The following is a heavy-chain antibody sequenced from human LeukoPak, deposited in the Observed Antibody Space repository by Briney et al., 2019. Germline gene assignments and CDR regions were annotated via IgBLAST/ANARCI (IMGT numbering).Heavy chain of an antibody. J-gene: IGHJ3*02. CDR1: GFIFSDHY. CDR3: TRIDCTGGTCHDAFDI. V-gene: IGHV3-72*01. CDR2: TRNKANIYAT. D-gene: IGHD2-15*01. Sequence: GGSLRLSCAASGFIFSDHYMEWVRQAPGKGLEWVGRTRNKANIYATEYAASVKGRFTISRDDSKNSLYLQMNRLKTEDTAVYYCTRIDCTGGTCHDAFDIWGQGTMVTVSS.